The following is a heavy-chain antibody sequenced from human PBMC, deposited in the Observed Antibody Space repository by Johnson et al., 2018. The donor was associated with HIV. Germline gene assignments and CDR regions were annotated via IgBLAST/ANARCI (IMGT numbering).Heavy chain of an antibody. Sequence: VQLVESGGGLVQPGRSLRLSCAASGFTFHDYAMHWVRQAPGTGLEWVSGISWNSCSIGYADSVKGRFIISRDNAKNSMYMQMNSLRADDTALYYCAKVHSSSSLNGAFDIWGQGTMVTVSS. V-gene: IGHV3-9*01. CDR3: AKVHSSSSLNGAFDI. J-gene: IGHJ3*02. D-gene: IGHD6-6*01. CDR2: ISWNSCSI. CDR1: GFTFHDYA.